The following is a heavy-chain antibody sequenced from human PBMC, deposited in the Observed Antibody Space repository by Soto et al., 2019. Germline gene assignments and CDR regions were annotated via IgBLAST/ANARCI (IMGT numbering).Heavy chain of an antibody. V-gene: IGHV3-30*18. Sequence: GGSLRLSCAASGFTFSSYGMHWVRQAPGKGLEWVAVISYDGSNKHYADSVKGRFTISRDNSKNTLYLQMNSLRAEDTAVYYCAKSGGEFGGVDYWGQGTLVTVSS. CDR2: ISYDGSNK. D-gene: IGHD3-10*01. CDR1: GFTFSSYG. CDR3: AKSGGEFGGVDY. J-gene: IGHJ4*02.